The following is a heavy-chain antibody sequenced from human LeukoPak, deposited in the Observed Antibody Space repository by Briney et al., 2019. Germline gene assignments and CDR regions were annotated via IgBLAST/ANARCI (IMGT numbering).Heavy chain of an antibody. J-gene: IGHJ4*02. V-gene: IGHV3-23*01. CDR2: ISGSGGST. CDR1: GFTFSNYW. CDR3: AKVGSYWYYFDY. Sequence: GGSLRLSYAASGFTFSNYWMSWVRQAPGKGLEWVSAISGSGGSTYYADSVKGRFTISRDNSKNTLYLQMNSLRAEDTAVYYCAKVGSYWYYFDYWGQGTLVTVSS. D-gene: IGHD1-26*01.